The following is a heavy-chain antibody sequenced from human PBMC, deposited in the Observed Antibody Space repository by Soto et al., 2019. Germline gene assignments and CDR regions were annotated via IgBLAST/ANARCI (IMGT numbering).Heavy chain of an antibody. CDR2: INPNSGGT. Sequence: ASVKVSCKASGCTFSGFYMHWVRQAPGQGLEWMGWINPNSGGTKSAEKFQGRVTMTRDTSISTAYMELSRLTSDDTAVYYCASAAVTGTAGLDFWGQGTQVTVSS. CDR1: GCTFSGFY. V-gene: IGHV1-2*02. CDR3: ASAAVTGTAGLDF. D-gene: IGHD6-19*01. J-gene: IGHJ4*02.